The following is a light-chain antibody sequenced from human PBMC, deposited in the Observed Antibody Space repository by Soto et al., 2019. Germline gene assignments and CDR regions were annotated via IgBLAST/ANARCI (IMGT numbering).Light chain of an antibody. CDR1: QGISSY. V-gene: IGKV1-9*01. Sequence: IQLTPSPSSLSASVGDRVTITCRASQGISSYLGWYQQNSGKAPKLLIYAASTLQHGVPSRFSGSGSGTDFTLIINSLQPEDFATYCCQRRNSYSITFGQRTRLEIK. J-gene: IGKJ5*01. CDR2: AAS. CDR3: QRRNSYSIT.